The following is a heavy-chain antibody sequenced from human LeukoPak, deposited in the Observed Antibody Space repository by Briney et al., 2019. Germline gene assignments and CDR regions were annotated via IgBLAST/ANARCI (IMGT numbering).Heavy chain of an antibody. V-gene: IGHV1-69*13. D-gene: IGHD5-24*01. CDR3: ARGPRMGITDYYGMDV. Sequence: SVKVSCKASGGIFSSYAISWVRQAPGQGLEWMGGIIPIFGTANYAQKFQGRVTITADESTSTAYMELSSLRSEDTAVYYCARGPRMGITDYYGMDVWGKGTTVTVSS. J-gene: IGHJ6*04. CDR1: GGIFSSYA. CDR2: IIPIFGTA.